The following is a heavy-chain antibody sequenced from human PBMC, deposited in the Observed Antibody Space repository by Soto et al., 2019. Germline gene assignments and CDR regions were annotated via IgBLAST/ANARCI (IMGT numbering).Heavy chain of an antibody. Sequence: QVQLQESGPGLVKPSQTLSLTCTVSGGSISSGGYYWSWIRQHPGKGLEWIGYIYYSGSTYYNPSLKSRVTLRGDTAKNKVTMNLSSMTAADTAMYYCARAEHVLRLLYAVDIWGQGTMVTVSS. D-gene: IGHD3-16*01. CDR3: ARAEHVLRLLYAVDI. CDR2: IYYSGST. J-gene: IGHJ3*02. CDR1: GGSISSGGYY. V-gene: IGHV4-31*03.